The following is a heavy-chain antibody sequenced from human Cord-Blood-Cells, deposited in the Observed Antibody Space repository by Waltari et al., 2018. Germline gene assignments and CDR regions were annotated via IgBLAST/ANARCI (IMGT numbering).Heavy chain of an antibody. D-gene: IGHD1-1*01. Sequence: QVQLVQSGAEVKKPGASVKVSCQASGYTFTGYYMHWVRQAPGQGLEWMGWINPNRGGTNYAQKFQGRVTMTRDTSISTAYMELSRLRSDDTAVYYCARPRAWTDAFDIWGQGTMVTVSS. CDR3: ARPRAWTDAFDI. CDR1: GYTFTGYY. J-gene: IGHJ3*02. CDR2: INPNRGGT. V-gene: IGHV1-2*02.